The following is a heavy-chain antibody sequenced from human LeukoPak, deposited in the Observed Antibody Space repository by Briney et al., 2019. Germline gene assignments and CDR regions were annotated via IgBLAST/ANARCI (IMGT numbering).Heavy chain of an antibody. Sequence: ASVKVSCKASGYTFTGYYMHWVRQAPGQGLEWMGWINPNSGGTNYAQKFQGRVTMTRDTSISTAYVELSRLRSDDTAVYYCARQAHTVTLYNWFVLCGQGTLASVSS. D-gene: IGHD3-10*02. CDR2: INPNSGGT. CDR3: ARQAHTVTLYNWFVL. J-gene: IGHJ5*02. CDR1: GYTFTGYY. V-gene: IGHV1-2*02.